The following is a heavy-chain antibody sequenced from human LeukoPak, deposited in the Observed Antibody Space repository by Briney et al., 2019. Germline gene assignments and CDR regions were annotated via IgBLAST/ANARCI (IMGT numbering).Heavy chain of an antibody. V-gene: IGHV4-34*01. D-gene: IGHD3-10*01. Sequence: PSETLSLTCTVSGGSITNYYWSWIRQPPGKGLEWIGEINHSGSTNYNPSLKSRVTISVDTSKNQFSLKLSSVTAADTAVYYCARSYLLSSNYGSGSYFWFDPWGQGTLVTVSS. J-gene: IGHJ5*02. CDR1: GGSITNYY. CDR2: INHSGST. CDR3: ARSYLLSSNYGSGSYFWFDP.